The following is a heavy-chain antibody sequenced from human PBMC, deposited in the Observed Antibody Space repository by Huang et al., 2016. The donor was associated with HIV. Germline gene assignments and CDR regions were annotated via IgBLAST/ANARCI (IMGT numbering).Heavy chain of an antibody. CDR1: GGSISTSTYY. D-gene: IGHD6-13*01. CDR3: ARQRQQLVDS. V-gene: IGHV4-39*01. J-gene: IGHJ4*02. Sequence: QLQLQESGPGLVKPSETLSLTCAVSGGSISTSTYYWGWIRQPPGKGLEWVGHIYYSGNTNYRPSLKSRVTISVDTSKNQFSRKLSSVTAADTAVYYCARQRQQLVDSWGQGTLVTVSS. CDR2: IYYSGNT.